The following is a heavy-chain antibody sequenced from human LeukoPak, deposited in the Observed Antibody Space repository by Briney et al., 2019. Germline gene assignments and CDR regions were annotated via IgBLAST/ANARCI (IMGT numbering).Heavy chain of an antibody. D-gene: IGHD3-22*01. V-gene: IGHV3-49*04. CDR1: GFTFGDYA. CDR2: IRSKAYGGTT. Sequence: PGGSLRLSCTASGFTFGDYAMSWVRQAPGKGLEWVGFIRSKAYGGTTEYAASVKGRFTISRDDSKSIAYLQMNSLKTEDTAVYYCTIEPLYYYDSSGLFDYWGQGTLVTVSS. J-gene: IGHJ4*02. CDR3: TIEPLYYYDSSGLFDY.